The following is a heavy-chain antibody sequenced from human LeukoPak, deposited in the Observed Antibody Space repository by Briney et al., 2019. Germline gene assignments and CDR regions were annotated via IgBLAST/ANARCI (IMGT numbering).Heavy chain of an antibody. CDR1: GFTFDDYA. J-gene: IGHJ4*02. D-gene: IGHD2-15*01. CDR3: AKSYCSGGSCYGFDY. CDR2: ISWNSGSI. V-gene: IGHV3-9*01. Sequence: GGSLRLSCAASGFTFDDYAMHWVRQAPGKGLEWVSGISWNSGSIGYADSVKGRFAISRDNAKNSLYLQMNSLRAEDTALYYCAKSYCSGGSCYGFDYWGQGTLVTVSS.